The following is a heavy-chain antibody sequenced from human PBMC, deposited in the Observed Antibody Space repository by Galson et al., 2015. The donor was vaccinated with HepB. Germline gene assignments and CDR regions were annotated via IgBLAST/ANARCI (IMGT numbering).Heavy chain of an antibody. CDR3: ARLAKYRGYYGMDV. CDR2: IYNSGST. Sequence: ETLFLTCTVSGGSISTYYWSWIRQPPGKGLEWIGYIYNSGSTNYNPSLKNRVTISADKSISTAYLQWSSLKASDTAMYYCARLAKYRGYYGMDVWGQGTTVTVSS. CDR1: GGSISTYY. J-gene: IGHJ6*02. V-gene: IGHV4-59*12. D-gene: IGHD1-26*01.